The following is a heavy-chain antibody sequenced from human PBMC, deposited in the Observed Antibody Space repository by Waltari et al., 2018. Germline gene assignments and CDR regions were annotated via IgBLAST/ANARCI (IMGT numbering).Heavy chain of an antibody. D-gene: IGHD3-16*01. CDR2: IFTSGST. CDR1: GGSISSGSVY. J-gene: IGHJ4*02. Sequence: QVQLQESGPGLVRPSQTLSLTCTVSGGSISSGSVYWTWIRQPAGKGLEWVGHIFTSGSTKYNPSPKSRVSVSLDTSANQFSLRLSSVTAADTAVYYCARQSVVGGVIVRPIDNWGQGTLVTVSS. V-gene: IGHV4-61*02. CDR3: ARQSVVGGVIVRPIDN.